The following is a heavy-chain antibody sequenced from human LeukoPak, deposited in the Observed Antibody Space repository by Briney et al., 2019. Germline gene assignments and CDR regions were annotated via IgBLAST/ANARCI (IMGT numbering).Heavy chain of an antibody. Sequence: GGSLRLSCAASGFTFSSYWMHWVRQAPGKGLVWVSRINGDGSSTSYADSVKGRFTISRDNAKNTLYLQMNSLRAEDTAVYYCARGVYGSSCGYWGQGTLVTVSS. CDR3: ARGVYGSSCGY. V-gene: IGHV3-74*01. J-gene: IGHJ4*02. CDR1: GFTFSSYW. D-gene: IGHD6-13*01. CDR2: INGDGSST.